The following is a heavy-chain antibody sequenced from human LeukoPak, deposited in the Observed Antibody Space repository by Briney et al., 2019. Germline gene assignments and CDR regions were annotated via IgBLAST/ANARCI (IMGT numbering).Heavy chain of an antibody. CDR3: ARGLRNRSSGTRFDVFDI. V-gene: IGHV4-34*01. Sequence: PSETLSLTCAVYGGSFSGYYWSWIRQPPGKGLEWIGEINHSGSTNYNPSLKSRVTISVDTSKNQVSLRPRSVTAADTAVYYCARGLRNRSSGTRFDVFDIWGQGTMVTVSS. J-gene: IGHJ3*02. D-gene: IGHD6-6*01. CDR2: INHSGST. CDR1: GGSFSGYY.